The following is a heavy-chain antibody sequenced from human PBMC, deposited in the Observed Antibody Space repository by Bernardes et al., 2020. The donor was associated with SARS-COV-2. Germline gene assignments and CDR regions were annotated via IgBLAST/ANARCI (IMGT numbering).Heavy chain of an antibody. V-gene: IGHV4-61*01. CDR3: ARTPVKFCGGGSCYPKYYFDY. J-gene: IGHJ4*02. D-gene: IGHD2-15*01. CDR1: GGSVSSGSSY. Sequence: SETLSLTCTVSGGSVSSGSSYWSWLLQPPGKGLEWIGYIYYSGSTNYNPSLKSRVTMSVDTSKNQFSLKLSSVTAADTAVYYCARTPVKFCGGGSCYPKYYFDYWGQGTLVTVSS. CDR2: IYYSGST.